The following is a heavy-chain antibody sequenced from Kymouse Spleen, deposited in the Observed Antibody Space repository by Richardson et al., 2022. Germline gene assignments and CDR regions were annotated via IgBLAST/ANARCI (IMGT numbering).Heavy chain of an antibody. CDR3: TRQVARYNWNFYYYYYGMDV. CDR1: GFTFSGSA. CDR2: IRSKANSYAT. D-gene: IGHD1-7*01. V-gene: IGHV3-73*02. J-gene: IGHJ6*02. Sequence: EVQLVESGGGLVQPGGSLKLSCAASGFTFSGSAMHWVRQASGKGLEWVGRIRSKANSYATAYAASVKGRFTISRDDSKNTAYLQMNSLKTEDTAVYYCTRQVARYNWNFYYYYYGMDVWGQGTTVTVSS.